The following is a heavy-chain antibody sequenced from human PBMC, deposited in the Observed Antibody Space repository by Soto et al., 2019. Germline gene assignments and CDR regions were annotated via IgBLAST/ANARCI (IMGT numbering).Heavy chain of an antibody. CDR1: GYTFTHFY. V-gene: IGHV1-18*01. CDR2: ISPHNFNT. D-gene: IGHD3-9*01. CDR3: ARDEGGYDILTGYYKAHHFDY. J-gene: IGHJ4*02. Sequence: QVHLEQSGAEVKKPGDSVKVSCKASGYTFTHFYITWVRQAPGQGLEWMGAISPHNFNTNFAQKFQGRFTLTTDTSTNTAYMDLRNLTSDDTAVYYCARDEGGYDILTGYYKAHHFDYWGQGVLVTVSS.